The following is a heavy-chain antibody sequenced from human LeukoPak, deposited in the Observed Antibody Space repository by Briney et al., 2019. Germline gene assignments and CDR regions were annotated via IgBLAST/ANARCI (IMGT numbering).Heavy chain of an antibody. Sequence: GGSLRLSCAASGFTFSSYGMHWVCQAPGKGLEWVAFIRYDGSNKYYADSVRGRFTISRDNSKNTLYLQMNSLRAEDTAVYYCAKDMAAVAGTDDQGYWGQGTLVTVSS. CDR1: GFTFSSYG. CDR3: AKDMAAVAGTDDQGY. V-gene: IGHV3-30*02. D-gene: IGHD6-19*01. CDR2: IRYDGSNK. J-gene: IGHJ4*02.